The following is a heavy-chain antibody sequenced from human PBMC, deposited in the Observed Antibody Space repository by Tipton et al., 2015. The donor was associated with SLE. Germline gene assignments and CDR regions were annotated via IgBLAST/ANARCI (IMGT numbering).Heavy chain of an antibody. J-gene: IGHJ4*02. D-gene: IGHD1-26*01. V-gene: IGHV4-34*01. CDR3: AKEYSGSEDY. Sequence: TLSLTCTVSGGSISSHYWSWIRQPPGKGLEWIGEINHSGSTNYNPSLKSRVTISVDASKNQFSLKLSSVTAADTAVYYCAKEYSGSEDYWGQGTLVTVSS. CDR2: INHSGST. CDR1: GGSISSHY.